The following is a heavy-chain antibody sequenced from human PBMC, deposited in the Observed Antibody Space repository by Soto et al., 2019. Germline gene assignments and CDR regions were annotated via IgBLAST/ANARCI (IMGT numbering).Heavy chain of an antibody. V-gene: IGHV3-9*01. D-gene: IGHD6-19*01. CDR2: ISWNSGSI. Sequence: GGSLRLSCAASGFTFDDYAMHWARQAPGKGLEWVSGISWNSGSIGYADSVKGRFTISRDNAKNSLYLQMNSLRAEHTALYYCAKDWQWLVFGYGGIDYWGQGTLVTVSS. CDR1: GFTFDDYA. CDR3: AKDWQWLVFGYGGIDY. J-gene: IGHJ4*02.